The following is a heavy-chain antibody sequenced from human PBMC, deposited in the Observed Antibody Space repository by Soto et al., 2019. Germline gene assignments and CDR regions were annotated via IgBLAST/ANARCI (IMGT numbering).Heavy chain of an antibody. J-gene: IGHJ6*02. CDR3: AREHFGYCSGGSCFRYDMDV. CDR1: GYTFTSYG. D-gene: IGHD2-15*01. V-gene: IGHV1-2*02. CDR2: INPNSGGT. Sequence: ASVKVSCKASGYTFTSYGISWVRQAPGQGLEWMGWINPNSGGTNYAQKFQGRVTMTRDTSISTAYMELSRLRSDDTAVYYCAREHFGYCSGGSCFRYDMDVWGQGTTVTVSS.